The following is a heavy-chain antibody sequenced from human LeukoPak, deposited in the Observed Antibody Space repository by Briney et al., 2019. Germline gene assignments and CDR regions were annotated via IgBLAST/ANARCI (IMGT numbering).Heavy chain of an antibody. CDR3: ARGVAGSGSTPNY. Sequence: SETLSLTCTVAGGSISDFYWMWIRQPPGKGLEWIGYLYYSGKTKYSPSLKSRVTMSEDTSKNQASLKLRSVTAADTAVYYCARGVAGSGSTPNYWGQGTLVTVSS. CDR1: GGSISDFY. CDR2: LYYSGKT. D-gene: IGHD1-26*01. J-gene: IGHJ4*02. V-gene: IGHV4-59*01.